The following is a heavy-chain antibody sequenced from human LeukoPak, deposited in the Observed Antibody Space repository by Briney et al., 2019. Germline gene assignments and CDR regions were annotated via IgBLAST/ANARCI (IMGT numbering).Heavy chain of an antibody. CDR3: AREYSDWFGYFQH. Sequence: SEILSLTCTVSGVSISSGSYYWSWIRQPAGKGLEWIGRIYTSGSTNYNPPLKSRVTISLDTSKNQFSLKLSSVTAADTAVYYCAREYSDWFGYFQHWGQGTLVTVSS. CDR1: GVSISSGSYY. D-gene: IGHD3-9*01. V-gene: IGHV4-61*02. CDR2: IYTSGST. J-gene: IGHJ1*01.